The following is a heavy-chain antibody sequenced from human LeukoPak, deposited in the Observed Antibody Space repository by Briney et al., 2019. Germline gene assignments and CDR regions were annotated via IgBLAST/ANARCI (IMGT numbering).Heavy chain of an antibody. Sequence: PGGSLRLSCAASGFTFSTYDMSWARQAPGKGLEWVSAISGSDGSTYYAHSVKGRFTISRDNSKNTLYLQMNSLRAEDTAVYYCARYGTGTDFLGQGTLVTVSS. J-gene: IGHJ4*02. CDR2: ISGSDGST. CDR1: GFTFSTYD. V-gene: IGHV3-23*01. D-gene: IGHD2-8*02. CDR3: ARYGTGTDF.